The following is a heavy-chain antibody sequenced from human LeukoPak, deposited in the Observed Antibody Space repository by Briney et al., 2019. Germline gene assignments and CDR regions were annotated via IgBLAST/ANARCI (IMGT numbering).Heavy chain of an antibody. CDR1: GFTFSSYA. CDR3: ARGESVLLWFGEFDFTFDY. V-gene: IGHV3-30-3*01. CDR2: ISYDGSNK. D-gene: IGHD3-10*01. Sequence: GGSLRLSCAASGFTFSSYAMHWVRQAPGKGLEWVAVISYDGSNKYYADSVKGRFTISRDNSKNTLYLQMNSLRAEDTAVYYCARGESVLLWFGEFDFTFDYWGQGTLVTVSS. J-gene: IGHJ4*02.